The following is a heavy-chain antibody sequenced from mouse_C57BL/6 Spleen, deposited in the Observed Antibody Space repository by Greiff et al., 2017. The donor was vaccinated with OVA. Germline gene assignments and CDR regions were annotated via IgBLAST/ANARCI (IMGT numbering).Heavy chain of an antibody. V-gene: IGHV7-3*01. CDR2: IRNKANGYTT. CDR1: GFTFTDYY. CDR3: ARYEGLRRDAMDY. J-gene: IGHJ4*01. D-gene: IGHD2-4*01. Sequence: EVMLVESGGGLVQPGGSLSLSCAASGFTFTDYYMSWVRQPPGKALEWLGFIRNKANGYTTEYSASVKGRFTISRANSQSILYLQMNALRAEDSATYYCARYEGLRRDAMDYWGQGTSVTVSS.